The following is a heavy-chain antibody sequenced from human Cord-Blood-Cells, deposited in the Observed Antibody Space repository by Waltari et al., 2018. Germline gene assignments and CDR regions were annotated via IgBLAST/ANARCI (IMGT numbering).Heavy chain of an antibody. V-gene: IGHV1-46*01. CDR1: GYTFTSYY. D-gene: IGHD6-6*01. J-gene: IGHJ4*02. CDR2: INTSGGSK. Sequence: QVQLVQSGAEVKKPGASVKVSCKASGYTFTSYYMHWVRQAPGQGLEWMGIINTSGGSKSYAQKFQGRVTMTMDTSTSTVYMELSSLRSEDTAVYYCARDFSSSYYFDYWGQGTLVTVSS. CDR3: ARDFSSSYYFDY.